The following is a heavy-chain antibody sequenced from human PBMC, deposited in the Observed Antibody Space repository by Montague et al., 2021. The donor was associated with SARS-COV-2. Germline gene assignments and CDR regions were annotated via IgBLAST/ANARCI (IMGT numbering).Heavy chain of an antibody. CDR1: GDSINNYY. CDR2: TFYSGST. V-gene: IGHV4-59*01. CDR3: ARLSGYNPFDAFDI. J-gene: IGHJ3*02. Sequence: SETLSLTCTVSGDSINNYYWSWIRQPPGKGLEWIGNTFYSGSTMYNPSLKSRVTISVDTSKNQFPLNLSSVTAADPAVYFCARLSGYNPFDAFDIWGPGTMVTVSS. D-gene: IGHD5-24*01.